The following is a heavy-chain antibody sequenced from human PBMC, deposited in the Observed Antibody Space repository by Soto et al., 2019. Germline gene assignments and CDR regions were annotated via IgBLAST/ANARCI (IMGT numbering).Heavy chain of an antibody. CDR3: VGGRGWLPDC. CDR1: GFTFSTYW. V-gene: IGHV3-7*05. CDR2: VKGDGSDK. D-gene: IGHD6-19*01. J-gene: IGHJ4*02. Sequence: EQLVESGGGLVQPGGSLRLSCAASGFTFSTYWMNWVRQAPGKGLEWVANVKGDGSDKHYVDSVKGRFTLSRYNTKISLYLEMISLRVEDTAVSYCVGGRGWLPDCWCQGTLFTVSS.